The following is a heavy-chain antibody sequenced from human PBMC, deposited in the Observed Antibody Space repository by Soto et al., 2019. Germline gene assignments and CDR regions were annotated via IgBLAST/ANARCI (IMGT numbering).Heavy chain of an antibody. V-gene: IGHV3-23*01. CDR1: GFTFSSYA. D-gene: IGHD6-6*01. CDR3: AKDHAREQFVRGENWFDS. J-gene: IGHJ5*01. CDR2: ISGSGGST. Sequence: EVQLLESGGGLVQPGGSLRLSCAASGFTFSSYAMSWVRQAPGKGLEWVSGISGSGGSTDYVDSVKGRFTISRDNSKNTLYLQMNSLRAEDTAIYYCAKDHAREQFVRGENWFDSWGQGTLVTVSS.